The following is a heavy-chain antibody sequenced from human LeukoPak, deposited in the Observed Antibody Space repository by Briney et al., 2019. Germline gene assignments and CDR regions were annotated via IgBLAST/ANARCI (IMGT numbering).Heavy chain of an antibody. CDR1: GFTFNNYA. D-gene: IGHD2-21*02. CDR2: ISGSGGNT. J-gene: IGHJ4*02. V-gene: IGHV3-23*01. Sequence: GGSLRLSCEVFGFTFNNYAISWVRQAPGKGLEWVAAISGSGGNTYYADSVKGRFTISRDNSKNTLHLQMSCLRAEDTALYYCAKPYGTDCGGDCYFDYWGQGTLVSVSS. CDR3: AKPYGTDCGGDCYFDY.